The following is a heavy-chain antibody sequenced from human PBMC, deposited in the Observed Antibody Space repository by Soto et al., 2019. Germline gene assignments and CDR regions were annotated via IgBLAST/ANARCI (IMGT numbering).Heavy chain of an antibody. CDR3: AKDQQDGGYDRYWFDP. D-gene: IGHD5-12*01. CDR1: GFTFRNYA. CDR2: ISGSAGSI. V-gene: IGHV3-23*01. Sequence: GGSLRLSCATSGFTFRNYAMTWVRQAPGKGLEWVSLISGSAGSIYYADSVKGRFTISRDNSKNTLFLQMNSLGAEDTAVYYCAKDQQDGGYDRYWFDPWGQGTLVTVSS. J-gene: IGHJ5*02.